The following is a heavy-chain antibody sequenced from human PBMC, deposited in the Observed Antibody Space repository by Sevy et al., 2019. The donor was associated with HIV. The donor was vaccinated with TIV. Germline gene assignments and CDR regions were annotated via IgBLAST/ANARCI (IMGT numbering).Heavy chain of an antibody. Sequence: GESLKISCKASGYSFTRYWIGWVRQMPGKGPEWMGIIDPDDSDTRYSPSFQGQVTTSADKSISTAYLQWSSLKASDTAMYYCARRDGYSSIDYWGQGTLVTVSS. CDR1: GYSFTRYW. J-gene: IGHJ4*02. D-gene: IGHD4-4*01. V-gene: IGHV5-51*01. CDR2: IDPDDSDT. CDR3: ARRDGYSSIDY.